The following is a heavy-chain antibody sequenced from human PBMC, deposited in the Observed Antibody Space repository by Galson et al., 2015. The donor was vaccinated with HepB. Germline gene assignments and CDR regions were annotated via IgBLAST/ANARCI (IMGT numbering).Heavy chain of an antibody. CDR2: ISSNGGST. V-gene: IGHV3-64D*06. D-gene: IGHD3-3*01. Sequence: SLRLSCAASGFTFSSYALHWVRQAPGKGLEYVSAISSNGGSTYYADSVKGRFTISRDNSKNTLYLQMSSLRAEDTAVYYCVKDNSVFSGGFDYWGQGTLVTVSS. CDR3: VKDNSVFSGGFDY. J-gene: IGHJ4*02. CDR1: GFTFSSYA.